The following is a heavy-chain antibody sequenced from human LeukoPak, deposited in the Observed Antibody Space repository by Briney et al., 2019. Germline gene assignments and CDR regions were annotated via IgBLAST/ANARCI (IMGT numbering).Heavy chain of an antibody. D-gene: IGHD3-10*01. CDR3: ARLLDLGWFGEWRYFDY. CDR1: GGSISSSSYY. Sequence: SETLSLTCTVSGGSISSSSYYWGWIRQPPGKGLEWIGSIYYSGSTYYNPSLKSRVTISVDTSKNQFSLKLSSVTAADTAVYYCARLLDLGWFGEWRYFDYWGQGTLVTVSS. J-gene: IGHJ4*02. CDR2: IYYSGST. V-gene: IGHV4-39*01.